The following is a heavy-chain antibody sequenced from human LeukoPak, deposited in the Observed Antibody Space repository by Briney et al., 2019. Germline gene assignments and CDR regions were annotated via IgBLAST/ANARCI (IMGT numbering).Heavy chain of an antibody. CDR3: ARATPNWFDP. J-gene: IGHJ5*02. V-gene: IGHV1-69*05. Sequence: GASVKVSCKASGGTFSSYAISWVRQAPGQGLEWMGGIIAIFGTANYAQKFQGRVTITTDESTSTAYMQLSSLRSEDTAVYYCARATPNWFDPWGQGTLVTVSS. CDR2: IIAIFGTA. D-gene: IGHD4-23*01. CDR1: GGTFSSYA.